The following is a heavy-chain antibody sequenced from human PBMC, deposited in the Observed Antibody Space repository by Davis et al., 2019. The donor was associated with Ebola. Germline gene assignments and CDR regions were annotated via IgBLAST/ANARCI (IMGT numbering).Heavy chain of an antibody. V-gene: IGHV5-51*01. CDR3: ARILRYPDF. D-gene: IGHD3-9*01. CDR1: GYSFTSYW. Sequence: GESLKISCKGSGYSFTSYWIVWVRQMPGKGLECMGIIFPGDSDTRYSPSFQGQVTISADKSISTAYLQWSSLKASDTAIYYCARILRYPDFWGQGTLVTVSS. J-gene: IGHJ4*02. CDR2: IFPGDSDT.